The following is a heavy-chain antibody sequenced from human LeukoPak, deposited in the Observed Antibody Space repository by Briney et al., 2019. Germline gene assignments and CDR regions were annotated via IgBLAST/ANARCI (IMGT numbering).Heavy chain of an antibody. Sequence: ASVKVSCKTSGYTFTSFHMHCVRQAPEQRLEWLGMIEPSGGSTTSAKNFQGRVTMTRDTYTNTFYMELSSLRFDDTAIYFCARGHSFRGGYVSRWLDPWGQGTLVTVSS. CDR3: ARGHSFRGGYVSRWLDP. V-gene: IGHV1-46*01. D-gene: IGHD3-10*01. CDR1: GYTFTSFH. CDR2: IEPSGGST. J-gene: IGHJ5*02.